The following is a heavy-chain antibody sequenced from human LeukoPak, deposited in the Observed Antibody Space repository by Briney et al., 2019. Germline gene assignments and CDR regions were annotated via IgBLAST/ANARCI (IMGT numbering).Heavy chain of an antibody. V-gene: IGHV1-69*05. CDR1: GGTFSSYE. J-gene: IGHJ6*03. CDR3: ARGASMGATPYHYMDV. D-gene: IGHD1-26*01. Sequence: ASVKVSCKASGGTFSSYEISWVRQAPGQGLEWMGGIIPMFGTAKYAQKFQGRVTITTDKSTSTAYMELSSLRSEDMAVYYCARGASMGATPYHYMDVWGKGTTVTVSS. CDR2: IIPMFGTA.